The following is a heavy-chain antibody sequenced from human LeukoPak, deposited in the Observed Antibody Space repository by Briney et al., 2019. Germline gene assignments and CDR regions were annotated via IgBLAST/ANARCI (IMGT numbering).Heavy chain of an antibody. CDR3: ARNRGYCSSTSCYGNWFDP. CDR2: IYYSGST. V-gene: IGHV4-31*03. D-gene: IGHD2-2*01. Sequence: SQTLSLTCTVSGGSISSGGYYWSWIRQHPGKGLEWIGYIYYSGSTYYNPSLKSRVTISVDTSKNQFSLKLSSVTAADTAAYYCARNRGYCSSTSCYGNWFDPWGQGTLVTVSS. J-gene: IGHJ5*02. CDR1: GGSISSGGYY.